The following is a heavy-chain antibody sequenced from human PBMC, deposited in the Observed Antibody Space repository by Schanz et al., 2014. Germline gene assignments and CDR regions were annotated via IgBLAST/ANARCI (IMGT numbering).Heavy chain of an antibody. V-gene: IGHV3-21*06. J-gene: IGHJ4*02. CDR1: GFTFNNFG. D-gene: IGHD3-9*01. CDR2: ITGGSTTYT. CDR3: ARVPYDILTDYYTEYYFDS. Sequence: EVQLVESGGGLVKPGGSLRLSCAASGFTFNNFGMNWVRQAPGKGLEWVSCITGGSTTYTYYADSVRGRVTISRDNAKNLVSLQMNSMRAEDTAVYYCARVPYDILTDYYTEYYFDSWGQGTLVAVSS.